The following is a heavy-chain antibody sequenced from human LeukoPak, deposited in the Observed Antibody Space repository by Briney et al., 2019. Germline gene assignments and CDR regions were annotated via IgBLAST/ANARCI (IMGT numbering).Heavy chain of an antibody. D-gene: IGHD3-10*01. CDR3: ARHTGRPQAGWFDP. CDR1: GFSFTSYW. CDR2: ILVGGSEV. V-gene: IGHV5-51*01. J-gene: IGHJ5*02. Sequence: GESLNISCKGSGFSFTSYWIGWVRQMPGKGLEYMGIILVGGSEVRYSPAFQGLVTISADKSITTAYLQWTSLKASDTAMYYCARHTGRPQAGWFDPWGQGTLVTVSS.